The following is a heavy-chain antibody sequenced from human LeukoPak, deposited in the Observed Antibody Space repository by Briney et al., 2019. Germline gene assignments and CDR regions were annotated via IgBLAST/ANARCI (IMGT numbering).Heavy chain of an antibody. CDR1: GVRFSSFA. D-gene: IGHD3-16*01. CDR2: MRGNGET. CDR3: ARASWVSSTDAVR. J-gene: IGHJ4*02. Sequence: GRSLRLSWAATGVRFSSFAMSWVRQGPARGLEWVSSMRGNGETFYADSVKGRFTLSSDSSRNTVYFQPNNLRVEDTAIYYCARASWVSSTDAVRWGQGTLVTVSS. V-gene: IGHV3-23*01.